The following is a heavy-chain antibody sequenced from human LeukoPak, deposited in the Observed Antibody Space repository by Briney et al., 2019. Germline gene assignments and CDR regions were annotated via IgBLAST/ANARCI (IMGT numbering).Heavy chain of an antibody. CDR3: ATDLYDSSGYGAFDI. D-gene: IGHD3-22*01. Sequence: GASVKVSCKVSGYTLTELSMHWVRQAPGKGLEWMGGFDPEDGETIYAQKFQGRVTMTEDTSTDTAYMELSSLRSEDTAVYYCATDLYDSSGYGAFDIWGQGTTVTVSS. CDR2: FDPEDGET. J-gene: IGHJ3*02. V-gene: IGHV1-24*01. CDR1: GYTLTELS.